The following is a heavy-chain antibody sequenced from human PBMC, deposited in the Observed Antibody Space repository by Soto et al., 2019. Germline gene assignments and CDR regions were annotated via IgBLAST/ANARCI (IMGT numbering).Heavy chain of an antibody. CDR1: GGTFNTYT. D-gene: IGHD2-21*01. CDR2: FIPILDMA. Sequence: QVQVVQSGAEVKKPESSVKVSCKPSGGTFNTYTVNWVRLAPGHGLEWMGRFIPILDMANYAQKFQDRVTITADRSTFTGCMELNSLTSDDTAVYYCAITYCRDNSCPRDFDFWGPGTRVTVSS. CDR3: AITYCRDNSCPRDFDF. J-gene: IGHJ4*02. V-gene: IGHV1-69*02.